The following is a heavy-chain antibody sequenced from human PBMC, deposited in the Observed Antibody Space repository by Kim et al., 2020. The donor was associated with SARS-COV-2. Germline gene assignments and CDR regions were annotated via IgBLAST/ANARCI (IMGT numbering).Heavy chain of an antibody. CDR3: AREYGSGSYYNAHYYYGMDV. Sequence: RFTISRDNSKNTLYLQMNSLRAEDTAVYYCAREYGSGSYYNAHYYYGMDVWGQGTTVTVSS. V-gene: IGHV3-30*01. D-gene: IGHD3-10*01. J-gene: IGHJ6*02.